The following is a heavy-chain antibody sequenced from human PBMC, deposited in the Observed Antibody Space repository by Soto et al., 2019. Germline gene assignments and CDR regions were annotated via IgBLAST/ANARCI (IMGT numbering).Heavy chain of an antibody. CDR3: AKGGWESGYYGWFDP. CDR1: GFTFSSYA. CDR2: ISGSGGST. J-gene: IGHJ5*02. D-gene: IGHD3-3*01. V-gene: IGHV3-23*01. Sequence: EVQLLESGGGLVQPGGTLRLSCAASGFTFSSYAMSWVRQAPGKGLEWVSAISGSGGSTYYADSVKGRFTISRDNSKNALYLQMNSLRAEDTAVYYCAKGGWESGYYGWFDPWGQGTLVTVSS.